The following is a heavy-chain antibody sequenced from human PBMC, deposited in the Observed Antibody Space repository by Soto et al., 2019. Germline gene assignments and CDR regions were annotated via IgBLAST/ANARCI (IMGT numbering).Heavy chain of an antibody. CDR2: IRSKANSYAT. CDR1: GFTFSGSA. V-gene: IGHV3-73*01. D-gene: IGHD3-3*01. CDR3: TRSAPARCLVWPRDWFAT. J-gene: IGHJ5*02. Sequence: PGGSLRLSCAASGFTFSGSAMHWVRQASGKGLEWVGRIRSKANSYATAYAASVKGRFTISRDDSKNTAYLQMNSLKTEDTAVYYCTRSAPARCLVWPRDWFATRSQGASVIVSS.